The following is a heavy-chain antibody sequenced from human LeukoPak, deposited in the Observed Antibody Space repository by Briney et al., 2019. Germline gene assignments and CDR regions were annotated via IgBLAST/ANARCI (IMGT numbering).Heavy chain of an antibody. D-gene: IGHD2-2*01. V-gene: IGHV3-64*01. CDR3: ARVGDCSSTSCYYYYMDV. J-gene: IGHJ6*03. CDR2: ISSNGGST. CDR1: GFTFSSYA. Sequence: GGSLRLSCAASGFTFSSYAMHWVRQAPGKGLEYISAISSNGGSTYYANSVKGRFTISRDNSKNTLYLQMGSLRAEDTAVYYGARVGDCSSTSCYYYYMDVWGKGTTVTVSS.